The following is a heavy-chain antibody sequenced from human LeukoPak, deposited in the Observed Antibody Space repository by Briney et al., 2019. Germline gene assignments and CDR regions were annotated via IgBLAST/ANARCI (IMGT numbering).Heavy chain of an antibody. CDR2: IHYSGST. J-gene: IGHJ4*02. V-gene: IGHV4-59*01. CDR1: GGSISSYY. Sequence: SETLSLTCTVSGGSISSYYWSWIRQPPGKGLEWIGYIHYSGSTKYNPSLKSRVTISVDTSKNQFSLKLSSVTAADTAVYYCARGGSNVDYWGQGTLATVSS. D-gene: IGHD1-14*01. CDR3: ARGGSNVDY.